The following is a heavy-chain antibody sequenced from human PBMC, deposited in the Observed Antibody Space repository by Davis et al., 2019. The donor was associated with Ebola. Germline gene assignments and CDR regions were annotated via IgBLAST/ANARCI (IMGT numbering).Heavy chain of an antibody. CDR1: GGTFSSYA. D-gene: IGHD2-15*01. CDR3: ARGPSCSGGSCYPGGHYYFDY. J-gene: IGHJ4*02. Sequence: SVKVSCKASGGTFSSYAISWVRQAPGQGLEWMGGIIPIFGTANYAQKFQGRVTITADESTSTAYMELSSLRSEDTAVYYCARGPSCSGGSCYPGGHYYFDYWGQGTLVTVSS. CDR2: IIPIFGTA. V-gene: IGHV1-69*13.